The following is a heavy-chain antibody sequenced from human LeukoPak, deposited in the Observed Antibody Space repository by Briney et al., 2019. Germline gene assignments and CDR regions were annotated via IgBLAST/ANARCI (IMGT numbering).Heavy chain of an antibody. J-gene: IGHJ6*02. V-gene: IGHV3-30*02. Sequence: GGSLRLSCAASGFTFSSYGMHLVRQAPGKGLEWVVVIWYDGSNKYYADSVKGRFTISRDNSKNTLYLQMNSLRAEDTALYYCAKLFGDYDYYGMDVWGQGTTVTVSS. D-gene: IGHD3-10*01. CDR2: IWYDGSNK. CDR1: GFTFSSYG. CDR3: AKLFGDYDYYGMDV.